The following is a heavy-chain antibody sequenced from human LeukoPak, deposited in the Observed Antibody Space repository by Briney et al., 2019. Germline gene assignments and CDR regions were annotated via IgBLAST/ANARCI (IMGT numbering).Heavy chain of an antibody. CDR1: GFTFNNYA. CDR3: AKGGSSWSEIDY. Sequence: GGSLRLSCAASGFTFNNYAMNWVRQAPGKGLEWVSAISGSGGSTYYADSVKGRFTISRDNSKNTLYLQMNSLRGDDTAVYYCAKGGSSWSEIDYWGRGSLVTVSS. V-gene: IGHV3-23*01. CDR2: ISGSGGST. D-gene: IGHD6-13*01. J-gene: IGHJ4*02.